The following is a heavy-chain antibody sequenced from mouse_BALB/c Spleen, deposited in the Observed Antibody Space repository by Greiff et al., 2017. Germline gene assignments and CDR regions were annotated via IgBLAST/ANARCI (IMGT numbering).Heavy chain of an antibody. J-gene: IGHJ3*01. V-gene: IGHV5-6-4*01. CDR1: GFTFSSYT. CDR3: TREEQVFAY. CDR2: ISSGGSYT. Sequence: EVMLVESGGGLVKPGGSLKLSCAASGFTFSSYTMSWVRQTPEKRLEWVATISSGGSYTYYPDSVKGRFTISRDNAKNTLYLQMSSLKSEDTAMYYCTREEQVFAYWGQGTLVTVSA.